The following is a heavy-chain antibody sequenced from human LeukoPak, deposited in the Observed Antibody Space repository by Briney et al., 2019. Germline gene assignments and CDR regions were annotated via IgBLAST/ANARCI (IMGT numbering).Heavy chain of an antibody. V-gene: IGHV3-48*01. CDR2: ISSSSSTI. D-gene: IGHD3-16*02. CDR3: ARESFTFGGVIVPYFDY. J-gene: IGHJ4*02. Sequence: GGSLRLSCAASGFTFSSYSMNWVRQAPGKGLEWVSYISSSSSTIYYADSVKGRFTISRDNAKNSLYLQMNSLRAEDTAVYYCARESFTFGGVIVPYFDYWGQGTLVTVSS. CDR1: GFTFSSYS.